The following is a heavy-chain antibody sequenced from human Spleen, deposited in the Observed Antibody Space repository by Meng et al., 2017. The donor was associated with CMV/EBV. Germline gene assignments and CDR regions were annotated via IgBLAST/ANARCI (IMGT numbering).Heavy chain of an antibody. Sequence: GESLKISCVASGFTFSTYTMNWVRQAPGKGLEWVAVIWYDGSNKYYADSVKGRFNISRDNSKNTVYLQMHSLRAEDTAVYYCAKDRVDLETFGSDAFHIWGQGTMVTVSS. CDR3: AKDRVDLETFGSDAFHI. J-gene: IGHJ3*02. CDR1: GFTFSTYT. D-gene: IGHD3-3*01. V-gene: IGHV3-33*06. CDR2: IWYDGSNK.